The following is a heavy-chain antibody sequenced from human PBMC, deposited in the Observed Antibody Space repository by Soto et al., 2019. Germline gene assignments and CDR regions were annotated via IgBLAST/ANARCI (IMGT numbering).Heavy chain of an antibody. Sequence: SETLSLTCNVSGGSISSYYWSWIRQPPGKGLEWIGVIYHSGSTDYNPSLKSRVTISVDTSKNQFSLKLSSVTAADTAVYYCARTYDDSGPNSGGYGLDIWGPGTMVT. CDR1: GGSISSYY. J-gene: IGHJ3*02. CDR3: ARTYDDSGPNSGGYGLDI. V-gene: IGHV4-59*01. D-gene: IGHD3-22*01. CDR2: IYHSGST.